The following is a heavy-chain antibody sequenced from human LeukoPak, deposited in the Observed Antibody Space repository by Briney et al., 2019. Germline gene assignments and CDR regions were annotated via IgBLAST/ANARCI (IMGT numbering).Heavy chain of an antibody. V-gene: IGHV3-23*01. CDR3: ARGVYIAAAQYAY. D-gene: IGHD6-13*01. CDR1: GFTFSSYA. CDR2: ISGSGGST. J-gene: IGHJ4*02. Sequence: GGSLRLSCAASGFTFSSYAMSWVRQAPGKGLEWASAISGSGGSTYYADSVKGRFTISRDNSKNTLYLQMNSLRAEDTAVYYCARGVYIAAAQYAYWGQGTLVTVSS.